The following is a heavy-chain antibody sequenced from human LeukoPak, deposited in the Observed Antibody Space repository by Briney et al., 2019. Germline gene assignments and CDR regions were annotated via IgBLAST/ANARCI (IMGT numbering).Heavy chain of an antibody. CDR2: IKSKTDGGTT. Sequence: PGGSLRLSCAASGFTFSNAWMSWVRQAPGKGLEWVGRIKSKTDGGTTDFAAPVKGRFTISRDDSKNTLYLQMNSLKTEDTAVYYCTKGGLPLGSSHNDYWGQGTLVTVSS. CDR1: GFTFSNAW. CDR3: TKGGLPLGSSHNDY. D-gene: IGHD6-13*01. J-gene: IGHJ4*02. V-gene: IGHV3-15*01.